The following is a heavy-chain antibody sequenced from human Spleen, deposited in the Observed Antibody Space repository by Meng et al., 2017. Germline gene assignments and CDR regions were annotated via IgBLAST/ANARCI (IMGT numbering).Heavy chain of an antibody. J-gene: IGHJ4*02. Sequence: QVQVVQSGAEVKRPGASVKVSCKASHYTFTGYGVSWFRQAPGQGLEWMGWINAGNGNTKYSQKFQGRVSITRDTSADTAYMELTSLRFEDTAVYYCARGSVGTLRFLEWSLPDWGQGTLVTVSS. D-gene: IGHD3-3*01. CDR2: INAGNGNT. CDR1: HYTFTGYG. V-gene: IGHV1-18*01. CDR3: ARGSVGTLRFLEWSLPD.